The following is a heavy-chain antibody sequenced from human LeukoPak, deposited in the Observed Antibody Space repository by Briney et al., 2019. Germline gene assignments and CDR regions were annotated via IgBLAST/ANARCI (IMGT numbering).Heavy chain of an antibody. CDR3: AREIRRSYYGSGPSVGYGMDV. V-gene: IGHV4-34*01. D-gene: IGHD3-10*01. CDR1: GFTFSSAW. J-gene: IGHJ6*02. Sequence: GSLRLSCAASGFTFSSAWVSWIRQPPGKGLEWIGEINHSGSTNCNPSLKSRVTISVDTSKNQFSLKLSSVTAADTAVYYCAREIRRSYYGSGPSVGYGMDVWGQGTTVTVSS. CDR2: INHSGST.